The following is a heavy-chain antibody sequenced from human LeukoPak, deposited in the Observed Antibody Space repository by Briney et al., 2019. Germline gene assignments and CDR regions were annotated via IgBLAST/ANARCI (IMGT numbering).Heavy chain of an antibody. J-gene: IGHJ4*02. V-gene: IGHV5-51*01. CDR2: IYPGDSDT. CDR1: GYSFTSYW. CDR3: ARQEYSYGYYLDY. D-gene: IGHD5-18*01. Sequence: GESLKISCKGSGYSFTSYWIGWVRQMPGKGLEWMGIIYPGDSDTRYSPSFQGQVTISADKSISTAYLQCGSLKASDTAMYYCARQEYSYGYYLDYWGQGTLVTVSS.